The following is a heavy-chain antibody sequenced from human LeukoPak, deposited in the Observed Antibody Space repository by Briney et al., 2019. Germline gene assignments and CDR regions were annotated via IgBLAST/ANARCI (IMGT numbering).Heavy chain of an antibody. V-gene: IGHV3-21*01. D-gene: IGHD1-26*01. CDR1: GFTFSSYT. CDR3: ARVLVGGTNWFDP. J-gene: IGHJ5*02. Sequence: GGSLRLSCAASGFTFSSYTMNWVRQAPGKGLEWVSSISSSSSYRYYADSVKGRFTISRDNAKNSLYLLMNSLRAEDTAVYYCARVLVGGTNWFDPWGQGTLVTVSS. CDR2: ISSSSSYR.